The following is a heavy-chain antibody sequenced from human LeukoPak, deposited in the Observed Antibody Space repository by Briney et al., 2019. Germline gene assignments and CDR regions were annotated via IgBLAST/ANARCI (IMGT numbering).Heavy chain of an antibody. CDR2: ISGSGGST. V-gene: IGHV3-23*01. J-gene: IGHJ3*02. CDR1: GFTFSSYA. Sequence: GGSLRLSCAASGFTFSSYAMSWVRQAPGKGLEWVSAISGSGGSTYYADSVKGRFTISRDNSKNTLYLQMNSLRAEDTAVYYCAKVLMTTFGVMRYDAFDIWGQGTMVTVSS. D-gene: IGHD3-3*01. CDR3: AKVLMTTFGVMRYDAFDI.